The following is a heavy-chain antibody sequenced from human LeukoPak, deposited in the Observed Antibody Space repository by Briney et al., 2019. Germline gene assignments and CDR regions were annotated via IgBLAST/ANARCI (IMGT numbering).Heavy chain of an antibody. CDR3: ALAPNSNWFDF. CDR2: IHYSGSS. J-gene: IGHJ5*01. Sequence: SETLSLTCTVSGDSTSNFYWNWIRQSPGKGLEWIGNIHYSGSSVYNPSLKSRGTISIDTSRRQFFLKLNSVTAADTAVYFCALAPNSNWFDFWGPGILVTVSS. CDR1: GDSTSNFY. D-gene: IGHD2-8*01. V-gene: IGHV4-59*03.